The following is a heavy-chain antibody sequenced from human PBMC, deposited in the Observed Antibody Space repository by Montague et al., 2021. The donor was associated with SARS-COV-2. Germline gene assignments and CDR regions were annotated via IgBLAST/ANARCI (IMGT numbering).Heavy chain of an antibody. D-gene: IGHD3-10*01. CDR2: IYYNGST. J-gene: IGHJ6*02. Sequence: TRSLTCTVSGATITSGRYYWTWIRQHPGKGLEYIGNIYYNGSTYYNPSLKSRLTMSVDMSKNQSSLKLRSVTAADTAMYFCARWAALIYYYGLDVWGQGTTVTVSS. V-gene: IGHV4-31*03. CDR3: ARWAALIYYYGLDV. CDR1: GATITSGRYY.